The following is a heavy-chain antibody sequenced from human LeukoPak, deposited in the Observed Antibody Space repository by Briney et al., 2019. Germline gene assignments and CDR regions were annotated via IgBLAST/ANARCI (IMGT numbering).Heavy chain of an antibody. CDR2: VRYDESYT. J-gene: IGHJ4*02. CDR1: GFTFGTYT. Sequence: GGSLRLSCAASGFTFGTYTMHWVRQAPGKGLEWVAFVRYDESYTNYADSVKGRFTISRDNSKNTLDLQMNSLRDEDTAVYYCAKGGGLAAAGAFDYWGQGTLVSVSS. V-gene: IGHV3-30*02. D-gene: IGHD6-25*01. CDR3: AKGGGLAAAGAFDY.